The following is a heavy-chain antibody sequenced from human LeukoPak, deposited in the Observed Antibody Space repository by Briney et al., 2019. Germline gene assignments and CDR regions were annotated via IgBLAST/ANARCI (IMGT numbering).Heavy chain of an antibody. V-gene: IGHV3-74*01. CDR3: ARVNYDFWSGYSGIDY. CDR1: GFTFSSYW. Sequence: GGSLRLSCAASGFTFSSYWMHWVRQAPGKGLVWVSRINSDGSSTSYADSVKGRFTISRDNAKNTLYLQMNSLRAEDTAVYHCARVNYDFWSGYSGIDYWGQGTLVTVSS. D-gene: IGHD3-3*01. J-gene: IGHJ4*02. CDR2: INSDGSST.